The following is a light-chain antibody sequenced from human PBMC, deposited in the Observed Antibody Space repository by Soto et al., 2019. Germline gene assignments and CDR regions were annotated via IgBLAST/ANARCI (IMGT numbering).Light chain of an antibody. J-gene: IGKJ2*01. Sequence: EIVLTQSPGTLSLSPGERATLSCRASQSVTSNYLAWYQQQPGQAPRLLIYGASSRATGIPDRFSGSGSGTDFALTISRLEPEDFAMYYWQQFGSSPRYTFGQGTKLEIK. CDR1: QSVTSNY. V-gene: IGKV3-20*01. CDR2: GAS. CDR3: QQFGSSPRYT.